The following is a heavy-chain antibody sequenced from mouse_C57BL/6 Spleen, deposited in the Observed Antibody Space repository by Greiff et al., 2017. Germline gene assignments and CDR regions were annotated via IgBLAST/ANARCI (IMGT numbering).Heavy chain of an antibody. V-gene: IGHV5-6*01. Sequence: EVQLVESGGDLVKPGGSLKLSCAASGFTFSSYGMSWVRQTPDKRLEWVATISSGGSYTYYPDSVKGRFTISRDNAKNTLYLQMSSLKAEDTAMYYCARHVTSDYWGQGTTLTVSS. CDR3: ARHVTSDY. D-gene: IGHD2-12*01. CDR1: GFTFSSYG. J-gene: IGHJ2*01. CDR2: ISSGGSYT.